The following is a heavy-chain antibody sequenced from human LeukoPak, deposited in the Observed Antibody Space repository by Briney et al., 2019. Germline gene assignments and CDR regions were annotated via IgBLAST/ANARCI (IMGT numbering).Heavy chain of an antibody. CDR3: ARDRGITGTTPSWAIDY. V-gene: IGHV3-23*01. Sequence: HPGGSLRLSCAASGFTFSSYAMSWVRQAPGKGLEWVSAISGSGGSTYYADSVKGRFTISRDNSKNTLYLQMNSLRAEDTAVYYCARDRGITGTTPSWAIDYWGQGTLVTVSS. CDR2: ISGSGGST. J-gene: IGHJ4*02. CDR1: GFTFSSYA. D-gene: IGHD1-7*01.